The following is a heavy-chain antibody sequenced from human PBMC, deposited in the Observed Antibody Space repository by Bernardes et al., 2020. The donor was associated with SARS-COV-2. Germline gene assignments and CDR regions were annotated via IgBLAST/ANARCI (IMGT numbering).Heavy chain of an antibody. V-gene: IGHV1-24*01. CDR1: GFTLSFFS. CDR2: YNPADGET. Sequence: ASVKVSCKVSGFTLSFFSIHWVRQTPGKGLEWIGGYNPADGETMFAQNLQGRATMSEDTSTDTAYMELTSLKSEDTATYYCAILVRGGAFDAWGQGTKVTVSS. D-gene: IGHD3-3*01. CDR3: AILVRGGAFDA. J-gene: IGHJ3*01.